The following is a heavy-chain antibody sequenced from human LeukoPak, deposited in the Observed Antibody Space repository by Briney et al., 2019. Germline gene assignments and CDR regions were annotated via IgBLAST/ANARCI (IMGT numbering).Heavy chain of an antibody. CDR1: AFTFSSYW. CDR3: TRWTDWYFDL. V-gene: IGHV3-7*01. CDR2: IKEDGSDK. Sequence: GGSLRLSCAASAFTFSSYWMNWVRQAPGKGLEWVADIKEDGSDKNYVDSVKGRFTISRDNAKNTLYLQMNSPRAADTAVYYCTRWTDWYFDLWGRGTLVTVSS. D-gene: IGHD3/OR15-3a*01. J-gene: IGHJ2*01.